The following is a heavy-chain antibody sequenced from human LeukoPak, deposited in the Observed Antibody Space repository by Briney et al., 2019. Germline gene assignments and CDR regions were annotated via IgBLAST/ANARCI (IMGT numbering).Heavy chain of an antibody. V-gene: IGHV3-21*01. CDR2: ISSSSSYI. Sequence: GGSLRLSCAASGFTFSSYSMNWVRQAPGKGLEWVSSISSSSSYIYYADSVKGRFTISRGNAKNSLYLQMNSLRAEDTAVYYCARDAGVGSYLYWGQGTLVTVSS. D-gene: IGHD1-26*01. J-gene: IGHJ4*02. CDR3: ARDAGVGSYLY. CDR1: GFTFSSYS.